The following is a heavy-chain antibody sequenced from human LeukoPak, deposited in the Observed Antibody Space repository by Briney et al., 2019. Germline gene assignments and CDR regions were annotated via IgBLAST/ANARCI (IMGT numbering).Heavy chain of an antibody. D-gene: IGHD5-24*01. Sequence: PSETLSLTCTVSGGSISSYYWSWILQPPGKGLDWIGYIYYSGSTNYNPSLKSRVTISVDTSKNQFSLKLSSVTAADTAVYYCARHKRWLQPPGDWGQGTLVTVSS. V-gene: IGHV4-59*08. CDR3: ARHKRWLQPPGD. CDR1: GGSISSYY. J-gene: IGHJ4*02. CDR2: IYYSGST.